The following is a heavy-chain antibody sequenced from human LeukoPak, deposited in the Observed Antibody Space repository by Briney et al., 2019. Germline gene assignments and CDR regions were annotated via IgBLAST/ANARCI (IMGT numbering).Heavy chain of an antibody. CDR1: GYIFTNYW. CDR3: ARHGGYGDYLTEYFQH. J-gene: IGHJ1*01. CDR2: IHPGDSDT. V-gene: IGHV5-51*01. Sequence: GESLKISCKGSGYIFTNYWIGWVRQMPGKGLEWMGIIHPGDSDTRYSPSFQGQVTLSADKSINTTYLQWSSLTASDTAMYYCARHGGYGDYLTEYFQHWGQGTLVTVSS. D-gene: IGHD4-17*01.